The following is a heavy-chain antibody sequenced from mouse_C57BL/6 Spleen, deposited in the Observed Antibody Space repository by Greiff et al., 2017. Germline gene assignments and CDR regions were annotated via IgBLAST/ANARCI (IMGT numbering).Heavy chain of an antibody. CDR2: IDPSDSYT. D-gene: IGHD1-1*01. Sequence: VQLQQPGAELVRPGTSVKFSCKASGYTFTSYWMHWVKQRPGQGLEWIGVIDPSDSYTNYNKKFKGKATLTVDTSSSTAYMQLSSLTSEDSAVYDCERPHYYGRPNYFDYWGKGATLTVSS. J-gene: IGHJ2*01. CDR3: ERPHYYGRPNYFDY. CDR1: GYTFTSYW. V-gene: IGHV1-59*01.